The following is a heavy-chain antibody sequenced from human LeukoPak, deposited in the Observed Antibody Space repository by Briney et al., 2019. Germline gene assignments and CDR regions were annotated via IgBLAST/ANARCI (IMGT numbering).Heavy chain of an antibody. J-gene: IGHJ5*02. D-gene: IGHD2-21*01. CDR2: IYYSGST. CDR1: GGSISSGDYY. CDR3: ARDIAVNWFDP. Sequence: SQTLSLTCTVSGGSISSGDYYWSWIRQPPGKGLEWIGYIYYSGSTYYNPSLKSRVTISVDTSKNQFSLKLSSVTAADTAVCYCARDIAVNWFDPWGQGTLVTVSS. V-gene: IGHV4-30-4*08.